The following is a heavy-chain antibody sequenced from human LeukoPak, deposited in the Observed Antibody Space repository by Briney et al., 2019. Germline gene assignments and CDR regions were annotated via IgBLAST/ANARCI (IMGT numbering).Heavy chain of an antibody. CDR3: AKVLITRVVIAAAGY. V-gene: IGHV3-30-3*01. D-gene: IGHD6-13*01. Sequence: TGRSLRLSCAASGFTFSSYAMHWVRQAPGKGLEWVAVISYDGSNKYYADSVKGRFTISRDNSKNTLYLQMNSLRAEDTAVYYCAKVLITRVVIAAAGYWGQGTLVTVSS. CDR2: ISYDGSNK. J-gene: IGHJ4*02. CDR1: GFTFSSYA.